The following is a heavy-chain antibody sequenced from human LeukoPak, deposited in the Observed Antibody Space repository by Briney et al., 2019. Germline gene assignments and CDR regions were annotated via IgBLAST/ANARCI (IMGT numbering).Heavy chain of an antibody. Sequence: SETLSLTCTVSGGSISSYYWSWIRQPPGKGLEWIGYIYYSGSTNYNPSLKSRVTISVDTSKNQFSLKLSSVTAADTAVYYCARAQQDYDILTGYYNSYYYGMDVWGQGTTVTVSS. D-gene: IGHD3-9*01. J-gene: IGHJ6*02. V-gene: IGHV4-59*01. CDR3: ARAQQDYDILTGYYNSYYYGMDV. CDR2: IYYSGST. CDR1: GGSISSYY.